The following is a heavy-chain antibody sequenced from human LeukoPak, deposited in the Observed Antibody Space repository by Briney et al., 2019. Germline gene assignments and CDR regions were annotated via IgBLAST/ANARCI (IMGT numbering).Heavy chain of an antibody. CDR2: ISGYNGNT. CDR3: ARDLKRGYSSGRYSWGTGSSNDY. V-gene: IGHV1-18*01. J-gene: IGHJ4*02. D-gene: IGHD6-19*01. Sequence: ASVKVSCKASGYTFTSYGISWVRQAPGQGLEWMGWISGYNGNTNYAQKLQGRVTMTTDTSTNTAYMELRSLRSDDTAVYYCARDLKRGYSSGRYSWGTGSSNDYWGRGTLVTVSS. CDR1: GYTFTSYG.